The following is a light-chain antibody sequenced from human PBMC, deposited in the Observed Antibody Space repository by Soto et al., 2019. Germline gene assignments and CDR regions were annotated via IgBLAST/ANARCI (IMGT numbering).Light chain of an antibody. CDR3: QQYDNYPLT. CDR1: QSISSY. CDR2: AAS. V-gene: IGKV1-39*01. J-gene: IGKJ4*01. Sequence: DVQMTQSPSSLSASVGDRVTITCRASQSISSYLNWYQQKPGKAPKLLIYAASSLQSGVPSRFSGSGSGTEFTLTISNLQPDDFATYYCQQYDNYPLTFGEGTKVDIK.